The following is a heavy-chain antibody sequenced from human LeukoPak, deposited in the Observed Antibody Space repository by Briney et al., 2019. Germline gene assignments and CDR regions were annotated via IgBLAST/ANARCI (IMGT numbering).Heavy chain of an antibody. Sequence: GGSLRLSCAASGFTFSSYGMHWVRQAPGKGLEWVAVISYDGSNKYYADSVKGRFTISRDNSKNTLYLQMNSLRAEDTAVYYCARSYRSGYLDYWGQGTLVTVSS. CDR3: ARSYRSGYLDY. CDR2: ISYDGSNK. J-gene: IGHJ4*02. V-gene: IGHV3-30*03. D-gene: IGHD2-15*01. CDR1: GFTFSSYG.